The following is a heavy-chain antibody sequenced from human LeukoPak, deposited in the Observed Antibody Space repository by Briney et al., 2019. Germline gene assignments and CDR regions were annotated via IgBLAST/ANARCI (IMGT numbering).Heavy chain of an antibody. V-gene: IGHV1-2*02. D-gene: IGHD2-2*01. CDR2: INPKDGDT. CDR3: ARANFLYCSSSTCLFDY. Sequence: ASVKVSCKASGYTFTDYYMHWVRQAPGQGFEWMGWINPKDGDTNYAQKFQGRVTMTRDTSISTAHMEVSRLRSDDTAVYYCARANFLYCSSSTCLFDYWGQGTLVTVSS. J-gene: IGHJ4*02. CDR1: GYTFTDYY.